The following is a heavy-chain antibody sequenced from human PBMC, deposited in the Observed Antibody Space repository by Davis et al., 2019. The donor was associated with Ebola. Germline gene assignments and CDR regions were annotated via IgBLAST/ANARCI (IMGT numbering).Heavy chain of an antibody. Sequence: GESLKISCAASGFTVSSYSMNWVRQAPGKGLEWVSSISSSSSYIYYADSVKGRFTISRDNAKNSLYLQMNSLRAEDTAVYYCARVGLYSSGWYGAYYYYYGMDVWGQGTTVTVSS. J-gene: IGHJ6*02. D-gene: IGHD6-19*01. CDR3: ARVGLYSSGWYGAYYYYYGMDV. CDR1: GFTVSSYS. CDR2: ISSSSSYI. V-gene: IGHV3-21*01.